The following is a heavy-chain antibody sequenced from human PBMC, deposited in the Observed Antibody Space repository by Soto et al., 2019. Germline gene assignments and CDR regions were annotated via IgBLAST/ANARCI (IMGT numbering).Heavy chain of an antibody. Sequence: QVQLVQSGAEVKKPGSSVKVSCKASGGTFSSYAITWVRQAPGQGLEWMGGIIPIFGTANYTQKFQGRVTITADESTSTAYMELSSLRSEDTAVYYCARDRGTSSGYYPYWFDPWGQGTLVTVSS. CDR1: GGTFSSYA. J-gene: IGHJ5*02. CDR3: ARDRGTSSGYYPYWFDP. V-gene: IGHV1-69*12. CDR2: IIPIFGTA. D-gene: IGHD3-22*01.